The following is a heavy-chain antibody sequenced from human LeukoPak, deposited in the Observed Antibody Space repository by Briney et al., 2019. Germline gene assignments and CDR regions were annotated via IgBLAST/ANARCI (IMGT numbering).Heavy chain of an antibody. CDR1: GFSFSTYI. CDR2: ISDRSAYI. D-gene: IGHD1-26*01. J-gene: IGHJ3*02. Sequence: GGSLSLSCAASGFSFSTYIIHWVRQAPGEGVAWGSSISDRSAYIYYASSLRGLFTVSRDTASTSLFLQSSIMSADATSVYYSGRGSGSYHDVFDIWGERTIVSVSS. CDR3: GRGSGSYHDVFDI. V-gene: IGHV3-21*01.